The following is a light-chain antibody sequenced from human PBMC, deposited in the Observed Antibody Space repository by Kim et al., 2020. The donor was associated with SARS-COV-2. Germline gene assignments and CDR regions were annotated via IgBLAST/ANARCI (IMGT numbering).Light chain of an antibody. CDR1: NIGSKN. V-gene: IGLV3-9*01. CDR2: RNT. Sequence: SVALGQTATITCGGKNIGSKNVHWYQQKPGQAPVLLIYRNTNRPSGIPERFSGSNSGSTATLTISRAQAGDEADYFCQVWDSNIWVFGGGTQLTVL. J-gene: IGLJ3*02. CDR3: QVWDSNIWV.